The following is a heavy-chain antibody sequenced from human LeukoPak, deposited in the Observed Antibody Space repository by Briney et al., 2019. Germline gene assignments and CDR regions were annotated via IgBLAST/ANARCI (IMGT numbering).Heavy chain of an antibody. CDR2: IHSSGST. V-gene: IGHV4-59*01. D-gene: IGHD2-2*01. Sequence: PSETLSLTCTVSGGSISSYYWSWIRQPPGKGLEWIGYIHSSGSTNYNPSLKSRLTISVDTSKNQFSLKLSSVTAADTAVYYCVRGIYCSSTGCYYYFDYWGQGTLVTVSS. CDR3: VRGIYCSSTGCYYYFDY. J-gene: IGHJ4*02. CDR1: GGSISSYY.